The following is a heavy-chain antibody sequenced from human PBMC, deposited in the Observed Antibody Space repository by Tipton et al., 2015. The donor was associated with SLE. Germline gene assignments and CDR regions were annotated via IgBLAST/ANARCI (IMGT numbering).Heavy chain of an antibody. V-gene: IGHV4-59*08. CDR2: VCNSVST. CDR1: GASVSSFC. D-gene: IGHD1-1*01. J-gene: IGHJ4*02. CDR3: ARHFPRQVNDLYFFDY. Sequence: TLSLTCTVSGASVSSFCWNWIRQSPGKGLEWIACVCNSVSTNYDPSLKSRGTISVDTSKNHFSLELTSVTAADTAVYYCARHFPRQVNDLYFFDYWGQGTLVTVSS.